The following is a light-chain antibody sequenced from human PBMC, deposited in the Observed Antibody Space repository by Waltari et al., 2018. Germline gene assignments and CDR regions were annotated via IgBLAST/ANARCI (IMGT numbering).Light chain of an antibody. CDR3: QSYDISLSGYV. Sequence: QSVLTQPPSVSGAPGHRVTSYCTGSRPNHRAAYDAHLYQHLPATAPKLLIHGNSNRPSGVPDRFSGSKSGTSASLAITGLQADDEADYYCQSYDISLSGYVFGTGTKVTVL. CDR2: GNS. J-gene: IGLJ1*01. CDR1: RPNHRAAYD. V-gene: IGLV1-40*01.